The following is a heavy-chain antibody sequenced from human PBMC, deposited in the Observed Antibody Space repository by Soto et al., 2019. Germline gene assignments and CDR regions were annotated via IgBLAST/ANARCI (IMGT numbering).Heavy chain of an antibody. J-gene: IGHJ6*02. CDR1: GGTFSSYA. D-gene: IGHD1-7*01. Sequence: SVKVSCKASGGTFSSYAISWVRQAPGQGLEWMGGFIPIFGTADYAQKFQGRVTITADESTSTAYMELSSLRSEDTAVYYCARGLTGTTLAYGMDVWGQGTTVTVS. V-gene: IGHV1-69*13. CDR2: FIPIFGTA. CDR3: ARGLTGTTLAYGMDV.